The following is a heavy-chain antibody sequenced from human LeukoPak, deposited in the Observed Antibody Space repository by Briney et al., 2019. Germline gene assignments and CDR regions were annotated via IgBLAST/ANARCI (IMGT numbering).Heavy chain of an antibody. CDR1: GYTFTDYY. CDR2: LHPHSCRT. Sequence: GASEKVSCKASGYTFTDYYIHWVPHAPGHGLECMVCLHPHSCRTIFAQGFRGKVTMTRDTSVPTPYLAHNPLKCHDTPIYIWARTDNRYDSRPLFNWGQGTQITVSS. CDR3: ARTDNRYDSRPLFN. J-gene: IGHJ4*02. V-gene: IGHV1-2*03. D-gene: IGHD3-22*01.